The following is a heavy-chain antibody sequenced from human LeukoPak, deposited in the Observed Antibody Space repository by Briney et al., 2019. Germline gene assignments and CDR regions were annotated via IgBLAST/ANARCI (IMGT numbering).Heavy chain of an antibody. D-gene: IGHD5-12*01. CDR1: GGSLNNYY. CDR3: ARADSGYGSGSWFDP. V-gene: IGHV4-34*01. J-gene: IGHJ5*02. CDR2: INHSGST. Sequence: PSETLSLTCAVYGGSLNNYYWSWIRQPPGKGLEWIGEINHSGSTKYNPSLKSRVTISIDTSKNHFSVKLSSVTAADTAVYYCARADSGYGSGSWFDPWGQGTLVTVSS.